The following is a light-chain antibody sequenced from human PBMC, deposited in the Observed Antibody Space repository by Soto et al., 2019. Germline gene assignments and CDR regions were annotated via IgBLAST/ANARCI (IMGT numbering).Light chain of an antibody. V-gene: IGKV3-11*01. Sequence: EIVLTQSPATLSLSPGERATLACRASQSVSRYLAWDQQKPGQAPRLLIYDASNRATGIPARCSGSGSGTDFTLTISRLEPEDFSVYYCHQRSNWTPLTFSGGTKVEIK. CDR2: DAS. CDR1: QSVSRY. J-gene: IGKJ4*01. CDR3: HQRSNWTPLT.